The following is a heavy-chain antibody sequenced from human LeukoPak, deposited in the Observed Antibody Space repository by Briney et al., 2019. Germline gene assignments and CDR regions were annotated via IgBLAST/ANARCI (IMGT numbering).Heavy chain of an antibody. V-gene: IGHV3-66*01. CDR1: GFTVSSNY. J-gene: IGHJ4*02. D-gene: IGHD3-10*01. CDR3: ARENYYGSGSYYNVADY. Sequence: GGSLRLSCAASGFTVSSNYMSWVRQAPGKGLEWVSVIYSGGSTYYADSVKGRFTISRDNSKNTLYLQMNSLRAEDTAVYYCARENYYGSGSYYNVADYWGQGTLVTVSS. CDR2: IYSGGST.